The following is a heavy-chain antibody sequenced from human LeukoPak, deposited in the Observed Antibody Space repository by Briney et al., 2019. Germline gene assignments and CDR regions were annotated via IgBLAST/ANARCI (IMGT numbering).Heavy chain of an antibody. J-gene: IGHJ4*02. V-gene: IGHV3-30*04. CDR1: GFTFSSYA. CDR3: ARDLNSYDYGNFDY. CDR2: ISYDGSNK. Sequence: PGRSLRLSCAASGFTFSSYAMHWVRQAPGKGLEWVAVISYDGSNKYYADSVKGRFTISGDNSKNTLYLQMNSLRAEDTAVYYCARDLNSYDYGNFDYWGQGTLVTVSS. D-gene: IGHD4-17*01.